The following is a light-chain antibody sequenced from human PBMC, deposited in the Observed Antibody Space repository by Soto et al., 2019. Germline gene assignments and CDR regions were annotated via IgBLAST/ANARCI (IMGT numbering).Light chain of an antibody. V-gene: IGKV3-20*01. CDR1: QSVSSNS. CDR2: GAS. Sequence: EIVLTQSPGTLSLSPGERATLSCRASQSVSSNSLAWYQQKHGQPPRVLIYGASSRATGIPDRFGGSGSGTDFSLTITRLEPEDFAVYYCQQYGSSPLTFGGGTKVEIK. J-gene: IGKJ4*01. CDR3: QQYGSSPLT.